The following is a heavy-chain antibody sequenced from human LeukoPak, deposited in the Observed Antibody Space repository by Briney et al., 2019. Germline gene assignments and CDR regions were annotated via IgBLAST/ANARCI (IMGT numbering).Heavy chain of an antibody. V-gene: IGHV3-9*01. CDR2: ISWKSGSI. CDR3: ARSHLPTVTTVDS. Sequence: PGRSLRLSCAASGFTFDDYAMYWVRQPPGRGLEWVSGISWKSGSIGYADSVKGRFTISRDNSKNTLYLQMNSLRPEDTAVYYCARSHLPTVTTVDSWGQGILVTVSS. D-gene: IGHD4-17*01. J-gene: IGHJ4*02. CDR1: GFTFDDYA.